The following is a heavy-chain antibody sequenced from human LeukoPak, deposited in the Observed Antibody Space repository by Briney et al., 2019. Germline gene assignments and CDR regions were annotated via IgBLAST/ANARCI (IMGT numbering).Heavy chain of an antibody. CDR1: GYTFTDYY. CDR3: ARVLWLVGYYFDY. J-gene: IGHJ4*02. D-gene: IGHD3-22*01. Sequence: SVKVSCKASGYTFTDYYMHWVRQAPGQGLEWMGWINPNSGGTNYAQKFQGRVTMTRDTSISTAYMELSRLRSDDTAVYYCARVLWLVGYYFDYWGQGTLVTVSS. CDR2: INPNSGGT. V-gene: IGHV1-2*02.